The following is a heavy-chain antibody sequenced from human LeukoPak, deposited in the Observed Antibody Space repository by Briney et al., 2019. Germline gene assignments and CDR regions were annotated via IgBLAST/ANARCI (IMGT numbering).Heavy chain of an antibody. V-gene: IGHV4-59*01. Sequence: KPSETLSLTCTVSGGSISSYYWSWIRQPPGKGLEWIGYIYYSGSTNYNPSLKSRVTISVDTSKNQFSLKLSSVTAADTAVYYCARSYGYSVLYYFDYWGQGTLVTVSS. J-gene: IGHJ4*02. CDR2: IYYSGST. CDR1: GGSISSYY. CDR3: ARSYGYSVLYYFDY. D-gene: IGHD1-26*01.